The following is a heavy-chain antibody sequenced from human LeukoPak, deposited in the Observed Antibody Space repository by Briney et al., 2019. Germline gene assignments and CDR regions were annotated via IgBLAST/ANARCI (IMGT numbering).Heavy chain of an antibody. V-gene: IGHV3-23*01. CDR3: ARVKRDCSGGTCYSYDY. CDR1: RFTFNTYA. D-gene: IGHD2-15*01. J-gene: IGHJ4*02. Sequence: SGGSLRLSCAASRFTFNTYAVNWVRQAPGKGLEWVSAISGSGDVTYYADSVRGRFTISRDNSKNTLYLQMNSLRAEDTAVYYCARVKRDCSGGTCYSYDYWGQGTLVTVSS. CDR2: ISGSGDVT.